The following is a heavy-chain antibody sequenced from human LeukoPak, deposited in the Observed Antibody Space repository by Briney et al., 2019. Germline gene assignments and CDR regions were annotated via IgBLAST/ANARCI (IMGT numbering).Heavy chain of an antibody. CDR3: ARGLSAIVH. D-gene: IGHD2-21*02. J-gene: IGHJ4*02. Sequence: SKTLSLTCAVYGGSFSGYYWSWIRQPPGKGLEWIGEINHSGSTNYNPSLKSRVTISVDTSKSQFSLKLSSVTAADTAVYYCARGLSAIVHWGQGTLVTVSS. CDR2: INHSGST. CDR1: GGSFSGYY. V-gene: IGHV4-34*01.